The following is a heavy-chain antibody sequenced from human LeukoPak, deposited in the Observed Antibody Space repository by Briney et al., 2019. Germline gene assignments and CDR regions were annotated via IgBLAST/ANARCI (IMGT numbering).Heavy chain of an antibody. Sequence: GGSLRLSCAASGFTFSSYGMHWVRQAPGKGLEWVAFIRYDGSNKYYADSVKGRFTISRDNSKNTLYLQMNSLRAEDTAVYYCASLYYDSRPSDYWGQGPLVTVSS. CDR3: ASLYYDSRPSDY. D-gene: IGHD3-22*01. CDR2: IRYDGSNK. V-gene: IGHV3-30*02. CDR1: GFTFSSYG. J-gene: IGHJ4*02.